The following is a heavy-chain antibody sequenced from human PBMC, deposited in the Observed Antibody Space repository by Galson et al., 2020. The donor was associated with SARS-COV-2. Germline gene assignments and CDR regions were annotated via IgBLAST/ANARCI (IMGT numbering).Heavy chain of an antibody. V-gene: IGHV5-10-1*01. CDR2: IDPSDSYT. J-gene: IGHJ4*02. Sequence: HGDSLKISCKGSGYSFTSYWISWVRQMPGKGLEWMGRIDPSDSYTNYSPSFQGHVTISADKSISTAYLQWSSLKASDTAMYYCARQRGGYDWIADYWGQGTLVTVSS. D-gene: IGHD5-12*01. CDR1: GYSFTSYW. CDR3: ARQRGGYDWIADY.